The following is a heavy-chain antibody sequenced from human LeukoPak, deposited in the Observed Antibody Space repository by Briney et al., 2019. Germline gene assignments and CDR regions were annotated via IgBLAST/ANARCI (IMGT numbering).Heavy chain of an antibody. J-gene: IGHJ6*03. CDR1: GGSIGTYY. V-gene: IGHV4-59*08. Sequence: SETLSLTCTVSGGSIGTYYWSWIRQSPGKGLEWIGYIYVTGGTRYNPYLQSRVTISVDTSRNQFFLKMSSVTAADTAVYYCARHIGGGIEDMDVWGKGTKVTVSS. D-gene: IGHD3-16*02. CDR2: IYVTGGT. CDR3: ARHIGGGIEDMDV.